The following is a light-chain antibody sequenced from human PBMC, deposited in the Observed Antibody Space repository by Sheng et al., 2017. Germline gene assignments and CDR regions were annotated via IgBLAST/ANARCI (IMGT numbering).Light chain of an antibody. CDR1: ESVLHTNGYNY. V-gene: IGKV2-28*01. CDR3: MQALQSRT. J-gene: IGKJ3*01. Sequence: EIVMTQSPLSLSVTPGEPASISCRSSESVLHTNGYNYVDWYLQKPGRSPQLLIFWGSKRASGVSARFIGSGTGTDFTLRITRVEPDDVGVYYCMQALQSRTFGPRDYSGSQT. CDR2: WGS.